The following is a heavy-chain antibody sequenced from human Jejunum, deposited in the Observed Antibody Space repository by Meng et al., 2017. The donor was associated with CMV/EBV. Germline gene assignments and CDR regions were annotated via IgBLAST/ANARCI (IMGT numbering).Heavy chain of an antibody. Sequence: VSGASVRSNSFYWGWLRQPPGKGLDWIGSIYYGAITNYNLSLKSRLTISVDTSKNQFSLQLTSVTAADTAVYYCARGPLGSTATFWGQGALVTVSS. CDR3: ARGPLGSTATF. CDR1: GASVRSNSFY. D-gene: IGHD1-1*01. V-gene: IGHV4-39*07. CDR2: IYYGAIT. J-gene: IGHJ4*02.